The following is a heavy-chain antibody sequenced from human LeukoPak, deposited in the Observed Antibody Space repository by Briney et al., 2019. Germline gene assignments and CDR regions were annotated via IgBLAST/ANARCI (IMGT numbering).Heavy chain of an antibody. CDR3: AKVKGRGSGYYQHHGAFDI. Sequence: EGALRLSCAASGFTFINAWMNWVRQAPGKGLEGVGRIKSKTDGGTTDYAAPVKGRFTISRDDSKNTLYLQMNSLRAEDTAVYYCAKVKGRGSGYYQHHGAFDIWGQGTMVTVSS. CDR2: IKSKTDGGTT. D-gene: IGHD3-22*01. CDR1: GFTFINAW. V-gene: IGHV3-15*01. J-gene: IGHJ3*02.